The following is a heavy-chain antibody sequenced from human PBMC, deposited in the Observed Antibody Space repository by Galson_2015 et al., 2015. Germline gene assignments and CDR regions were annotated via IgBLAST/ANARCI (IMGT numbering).Heavy chain of an antibody. Sequence: SLRLSCAASGFTFSNFGFHWVRQAPGKGLEWVALIWYDGSSKYYADSVKGRGTISRDNYRNTVYLQMNSLRVEDTAIYFCARDGANLDYWGQGTLVTVS. J-gene: IGHJ4*02. V-gene: IGHV3-33*01. D-gene: IGHD3-16*01. CDR1: GFTFSNFG. CDR2: IWYDGSSK. CDR3: ARDGANLDY.